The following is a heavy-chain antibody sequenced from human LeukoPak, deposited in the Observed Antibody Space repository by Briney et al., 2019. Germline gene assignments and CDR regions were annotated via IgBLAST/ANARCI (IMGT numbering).Heavy chain of an antibody. CDR3: ARPGIAATGAFDC. D-gene: IGHD6-13*01. CDR1: GGSVSSSGYY. CDR2: IYYSGST. Sequence: PSETLTLTCTVSGGSVSSSGYYWVWIRQPPGKGLEWIGSIYYSGSTYYNPSLKSRVSISVDTSKNQFSLNLTSVTAADTAVYFCARPGIAATGAFDCRRQATLATVSS. J-gene: IGHJ4*02. V-gene: IGHV4-39*01.